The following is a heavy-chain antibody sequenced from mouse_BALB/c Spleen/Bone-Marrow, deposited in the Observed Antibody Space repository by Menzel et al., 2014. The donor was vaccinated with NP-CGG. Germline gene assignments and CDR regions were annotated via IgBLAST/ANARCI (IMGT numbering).Heavy chain of an antibody. CDR3: ASYFGSSCYFDV. CDR2: INPYNGGT. D-gene: IGHD1-1*01. V-gene: IGHV1-18*01. CDR1: GYSFTGYT. J-gene: IGHJ1*01. Sequence: VQLKESGPELVKPGASMKISCKASGYSFTGYTMNWVKQSHGKNLEWIGLINPYNGGTTYNQKFKGKATLTEDKSSSTAYMELLSLTSEDSAVYYCASYFGSSCYFDVWGAGTTVTVFS.